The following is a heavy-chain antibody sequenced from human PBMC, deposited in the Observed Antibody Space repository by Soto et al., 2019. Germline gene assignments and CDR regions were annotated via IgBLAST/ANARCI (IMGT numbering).Heavy chain of an antibody. V-gene: IGHV5-51*01. CDR3: ARHPDSSGWGFYYYMDV. J-gene: IGHJ6*03. CDR1: GYSFTSYW. CDR2: ISPGDSDT. D-gene: IGHD6-19*01. Sequence: GESLKISCKGSGYSFTSYWIGWVRQMPGKGLEWMGIISPGDSDTRYSPSFQGQVTISADKSISTAYLQGSSLKASDTAMYYCARHPDSSGWGFYYYMDVWGKGTTVTVSS.